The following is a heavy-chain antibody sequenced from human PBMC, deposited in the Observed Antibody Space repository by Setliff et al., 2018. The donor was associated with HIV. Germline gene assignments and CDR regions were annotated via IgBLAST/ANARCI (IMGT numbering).Heavy chain of an antibody. D-gene: IGHD3-9*01. Sequence: GASVKVSCKASGGTFSSYAINWVRQAPGQGLEWMGGIIPMFGTLNFAQKFQGRVTITTDESTSTAYMELNSLRSEDTAVYYCARDYRTTDILSSGYMDVWGKGTTVTVSS. CDR2: IIPMFGTL. CDR3: ARDYRTTDILSSGYMDV. V-gene: IGHV1-69*05. CDR1: GGTFSSYA. J-gene: IGHJ6*03.